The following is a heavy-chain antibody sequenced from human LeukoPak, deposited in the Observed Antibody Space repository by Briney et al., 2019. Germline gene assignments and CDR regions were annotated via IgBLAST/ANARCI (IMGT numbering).Heavy chain of an antibody. V-gene: IGHV3-7*01. D-gene: IGHD4-17*01. Sequence: GSLRLSCAASGFTFSSYWMSWVRQAPGKGLEWVANIKQDGSEKYYVDSVKGRFTISRDNAKNSLYLQMNSLRAEDTAVYYCARGAATRTVTRPYDYWGQGTLVTVSS. CDR2: IKQDGSEK. CDR1: GFTFSSYW. CDR3: ARGAATRTVTRPYDY. J-gene: IGHJ4*02.